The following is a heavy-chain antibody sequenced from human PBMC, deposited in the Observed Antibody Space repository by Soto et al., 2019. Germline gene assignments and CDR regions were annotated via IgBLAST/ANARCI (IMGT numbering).Heavy chain of an antibody. CDR3: AKGSGYDYTYYYHCYMDV. CDR2: ISGAGGST. Sequence: EVQLLESGGGLVQPGGSLRLSCAASGFTFINYAMSWVRQAPGKGLEWVSSISGAGGSTYYADSVKGRFTISIDNSKNTLYLQVNSLRADDTAVYYCAKGSGYDYTYYYHCYMDVWGKGPRSPSP. D-gene: IGHD5-12*01. V-gene: IGHV3-23*01. J-gene: IGHJ6*03. CDR1: GFTFINYA.